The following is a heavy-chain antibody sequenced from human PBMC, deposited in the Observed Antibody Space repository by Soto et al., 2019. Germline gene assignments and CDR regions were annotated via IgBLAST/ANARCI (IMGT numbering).Heavy chain of an antibody. V-gene: IGHV3-30*03. J-gene: IGHJ4*01. D-gene: IGHD6-19*01. CDR2: ISYDGSNK. Sequence: QVQLVESGGGVFQPGRSLRLSCAASGFTFSSYGMHWVRQAPGKGLEWVAVISYDGSNKYYADSVKGRCTISRDNSKNTLNLQMNSLRAVDTAVYYGSRAMAGTSFDYWGHGNLVTESS. CDR1: GFTFSSYG. CDR3: SRAMAGTSFDY.